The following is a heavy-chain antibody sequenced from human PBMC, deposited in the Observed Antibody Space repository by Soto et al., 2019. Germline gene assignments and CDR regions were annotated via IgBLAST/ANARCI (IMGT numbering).Heavy chain of an antibody. CDR2: IIPILGIA. Sequence: QVQLVQSGAEVKKPGSSVKVSCKASGGTFSSYTISWVRQAPGQGLEWMGRIIPILGIANYAQKFQGRVTITADKSTSTAYMELSSLRSEDTAVYYCAGEGSIAAQDGLDYWGQGTLVTVSS. CDR3: AGEGSIAAQDGLDY. D-gene: IGHD6-6*01. CDR1: GGTFSSYT. J-gene: IGHJ4*02. V-gene: IGHV1-69*08.